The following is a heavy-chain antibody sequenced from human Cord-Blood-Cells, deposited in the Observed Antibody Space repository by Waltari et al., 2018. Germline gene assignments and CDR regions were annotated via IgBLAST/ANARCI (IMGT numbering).Heavy chain of an antibody. Sequence: EVQLVESGGGLVQPGRSLRLSCTASGFTFGDYAISWVRQAPGKGLGWVGFIRSKAYGGTTEYAASVKGRFTISRDDSKSIAYPQMNSLKTEDTAVYYCTRDFSYYYDSSGYYYFDYWGQGTLVTVSS. CDR1: GFTFGDYA. CDR3: TRDFSYYYDSSGYYYFDY. J-gene: IGHJ4*02. CDR2: IRSKAYGGTT. D-gene: IGHD3-22*01. V-gene: IGHV3-49*04.